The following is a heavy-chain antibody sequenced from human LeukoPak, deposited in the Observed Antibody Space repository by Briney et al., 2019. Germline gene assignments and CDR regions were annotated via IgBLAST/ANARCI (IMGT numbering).Heavy chain of an antibody. Sequence: GGSLRLSCAGSGFTFTDSAINWVRQAPGKGLEWVSSINNIATHSYYAASVKGRFSISRDDAKNSVYLQMHSLRAEDTAIYYCARDVLMATVFDIWGQGTMVTVSS. J-gene: IGHJ3*02. CDR3: ARDVLMATVFDI. CDR2: INNIATHS. CDR1: GFTFTDSA. D-gene: IGHD5-24*01. V-gene: IGHV3-21*01.